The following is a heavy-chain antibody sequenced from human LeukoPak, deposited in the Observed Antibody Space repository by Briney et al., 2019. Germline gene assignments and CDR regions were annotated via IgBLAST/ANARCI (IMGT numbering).Heavy chain of an antibody. CDR3: VRGWSGKYYYMDV. J-gene: IGHJ6*03. CDR1: GFTFSSYW. Sequence: GGSLRLSCAASGFTFSSYWMSWVRQAPGKGLEWVSSIHSRSTYIYYADSVKGRFSISRDNAKNSLYLQMNSLRAEDTAVYYCVRGWSGKYYYMDVWGKGTTVTVSS. V-gene: IGHV3-21*06. D-gene: IGHD3-3*01. CDR2: IHSRSTYI.